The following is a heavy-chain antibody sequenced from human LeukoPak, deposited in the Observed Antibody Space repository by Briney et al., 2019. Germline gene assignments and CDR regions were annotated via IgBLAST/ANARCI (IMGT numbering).Heavy chain of an antibody. CDR1: GITFSTYA. D-gene: IGHD3-10*01. CDR3: AKANVYGSGSYYKRPPGY. CDR2: ISSSGSST. Sequence: PGGSLRLSCVASGITFSTYAMSWVRQAPGKGLEWVSVISSSGSSTYYADSVKGRFTISRDNLKNTLYLQMNSLRAEDTAVYYCAKANVYGSGSYYKRPPGYWGQGTLVTVSS. V-gene: IGHV3-23*01. J-gene: IGHJ4*02.